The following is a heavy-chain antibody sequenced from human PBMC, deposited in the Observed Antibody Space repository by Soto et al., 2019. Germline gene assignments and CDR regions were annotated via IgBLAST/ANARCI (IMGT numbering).Heavy chain of an antibody. CDR2: ISSGNNYI. J-gene: IGHJ4*02. CDR1: GFTFSSYT. Sequence: GGSLRLSCAASGFTFSSYTMNWVRQAPGKGLEWVSSISSGNNYIYYADSVMGRFTISRDNAKNSLYLQMNSLRAEDTAVYYCARDRRDGYNFDYWGQGTLVTVSS. V-gene: IGHV3-21*01. D-gene: IGHD5-12*01. CDR3: ARDRRDGYNFDY.